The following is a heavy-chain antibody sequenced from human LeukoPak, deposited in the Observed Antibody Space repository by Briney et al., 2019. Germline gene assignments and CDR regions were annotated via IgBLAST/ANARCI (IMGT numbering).Heavy chain of an antibody. D-gene: IGHD6-19*01. V-gene: IGHV1-2*02. J-gene: IGHJ4*02. CDR3: AIDHSSGWSMDY. Sequence: ASVKVSCKASGYTFTGYYMHWVRQAPGQGLEWMGWINPNSGGTNYAQKFQGRVTMTRDTSISTAYMELSRLRSDDTAVYYCAIDHSSGWSMDYWGQGTLVTVSS. CDR1: GYTFTGYY. CDR2: INPNSGGT.